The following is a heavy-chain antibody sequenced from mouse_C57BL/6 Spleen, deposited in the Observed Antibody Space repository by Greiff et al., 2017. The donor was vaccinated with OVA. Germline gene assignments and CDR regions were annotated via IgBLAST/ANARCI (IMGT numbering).Heavy chain of an antibody. D-gene: IGHD1-1*01. CDR2: IYPGSGST. CDR1: GYTFTSYW. Sequence: QVQLQQPGAELVKPGASVKMSCKASGYTFTSYWITWVKQRPGQGLEWIGDIYPGSGSTNYNEKFKSKATLTVDTSSSTAYMQLSSLTSEDSAVYYCASWAYGSSHGDYWGQGTTLTVSS. J-gene: IGHJ2*01. V-gene: IGHV1-55*01. CDR3: ASWAYGSSHGDY.